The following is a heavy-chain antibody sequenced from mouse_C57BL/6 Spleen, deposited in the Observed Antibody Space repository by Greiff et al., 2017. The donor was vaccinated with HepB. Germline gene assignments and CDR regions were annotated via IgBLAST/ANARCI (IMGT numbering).Heavy chain of an antibody. CDR2: IDPETGGT. V-gene: IGHV1-15*01. CDR1: GYTFTDYE. D-gene: IGHD1-1*01. J-gene: IGHJ3*01. CDR3: TRRDYGSNRARFAY. Sequence: VKLVESGAELVRPGASVTLSCKASGYTFTDYEMHWVKQTPVHGLEWIGAIDPETGGTAYNQKFKGKAILTADKSSSTAYMELRSLTSEDSAVYYCTRRDYGSNRARFAYWGQGTLVTVSA.